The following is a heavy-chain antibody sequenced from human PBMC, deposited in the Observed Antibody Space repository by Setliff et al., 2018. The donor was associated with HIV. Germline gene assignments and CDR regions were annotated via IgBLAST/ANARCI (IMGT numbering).Heavy chain of an antibody. Sequence: PSETLSLTCTVSGGSINYYYWSWIRQPPGKNPEYIGYIHPSGETYYSPSLMSRLTISLDTANNRFSLRLTSATAADTAIYYCARKAADVSGGGMDVWGQGTTVTV. J-gene: IGHJ6*02. D-gene: IGHD2-15*01. CDR3: ARKAADVSGGGMDV. CDR1: GGSINYYY. V-gene: IGHV4-4*08. CDR2: IHPSGET.